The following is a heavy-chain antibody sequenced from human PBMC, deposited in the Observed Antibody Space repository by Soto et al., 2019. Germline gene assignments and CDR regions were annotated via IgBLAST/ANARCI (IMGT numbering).Heavy chain of an antibody. CDR3: ARESEDLTSNFGY. J-gene: IGHJ4*02. Sequence: KAGRSLRLSCAASGFTFTRYSMNWVRQAPGKGLEWVSSISSTTNYIYYGDSMKGRFTISRDNAKNSLYLEMNRLRAEETAVYYCARESEDLTSNFGYWGQGTLVTVSS. CDR1: GFTFTRYS. V-gene: IGHV3-21*06. CDR2: ISSTTNYI.